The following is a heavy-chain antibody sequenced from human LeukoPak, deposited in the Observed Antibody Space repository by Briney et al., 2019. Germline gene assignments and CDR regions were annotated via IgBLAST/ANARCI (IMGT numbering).Heavy chain of an antibody. CDR3: ARVTTGSGSYYSRYDY. V-gene: IGHV4-30-4*01. CDR1: GGSISSGDYC. J-gene: IGHJ4*02. D-gene: IGHD3-10*01. CDR2: IDYSGST. Sequence: SETLSLTCTVSGGSISSGDYCCSWIRQPPGKGLEWIGYIDYSGSTYYNPSLKSRLTISEDTSENQFYLRLSSVTAAYTAVYYCARVTTGSGSYYSRYDYWGQGTLVTVSS.